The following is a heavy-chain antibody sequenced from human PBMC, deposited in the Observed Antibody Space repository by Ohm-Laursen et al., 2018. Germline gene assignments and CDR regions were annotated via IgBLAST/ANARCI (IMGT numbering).Heavy chain of an antibody. CDR2: IHHGGST. CDR3: ARVRGVVAAGTFDY. Sequence: GTLSLTCAVSGYSIRSGYHWGWVRQPPGKGLEWVGSIHHGGSTHYKTSLKSRVTISADTSKNQFPLKLSSVTAADTAVYYCARVRGVVAAGTFDYWGQGTLVTVSS. J-gene: IGHJ4*02. D-gene: IGHD6-13*01. V-gene: IGHV4-38-2*01. CDR1: GYSIRSGYH.